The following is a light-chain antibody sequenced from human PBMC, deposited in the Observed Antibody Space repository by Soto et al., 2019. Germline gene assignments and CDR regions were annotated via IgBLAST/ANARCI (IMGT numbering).Light chain of an antibody. CDR3: CSYAGSYTWV. J-gene: IGLJ3*02. CDR2: DVS. Sequence: QSALTQPRSVSGSPGQSVTISCTGTSSDVGGYNFVSWYQQRPGKAPKLMIYDVSKRPSGVPDRFSGSKSGNTASLTISGLQAEDEADYCCCSYAGSYTWVFGGGTKLTVL. V-gene: IGLV2-11*01. CDR1: SSDVGGYNF.